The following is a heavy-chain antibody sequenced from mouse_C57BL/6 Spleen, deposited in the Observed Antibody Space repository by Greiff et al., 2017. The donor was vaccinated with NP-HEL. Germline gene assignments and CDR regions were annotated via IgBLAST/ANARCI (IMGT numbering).Heavy chain of an antibody. J-gene: IGHJ1*03. V-gene: IGHV1-69*01. Sequence: VQLQQPGAELVMPGASVKLSCKASGYTFTSYWMHWVKQRPGQGLEWIGEIDPSDSYTNYNQKFKGKSTLTVDKSSSTAYMQLSSLTSEDSAVYYCARDYSGGYFDVWGTGTTVTVSS. CDR1: GYTFTSYW. CDR3: ARDYSGGYFDV. CDR2: IDPSDSYT. D-gene: IGHD1-1*02.